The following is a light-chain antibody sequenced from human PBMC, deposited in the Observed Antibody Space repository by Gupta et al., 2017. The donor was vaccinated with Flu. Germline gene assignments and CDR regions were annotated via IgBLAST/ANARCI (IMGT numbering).Light chain of an antibody. CDR1: NIGSKS. Sequence: SYVLTQAPSVSVAPGQTARITCGANNIGSKSVHWYQQKPGQAPVLVGYDDSDRPSGIPERFSGSTSGNTATLTTSTVDGGEEADYYCQVWESTSDRPRVFGGGTKLTVL. CDR3: QVWESTSDRPRV. V-gene: IGLV3-21*02. J-gene: IGLJ3*02. CDR2: DDS.